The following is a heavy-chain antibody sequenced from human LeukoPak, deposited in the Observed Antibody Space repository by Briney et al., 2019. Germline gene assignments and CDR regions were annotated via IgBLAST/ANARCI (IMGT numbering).Heavy chain of an antibody. CDR1: GVSISSGGYY. Sequence: SETLSLTCTVSGVSISSGGYYWSWIRQHPGKGLEWIGYIYYSGSTYYNPSLKSRLTISLDTSSNQFSLRLNSVTAADTAVYYCARGPVRDYSNYWGQGTLVTVSS. V-gene: IGHV4-31*03. D-gene: IGHD4-11*01. CDR3: ARGPVRDYSNY. J-gene: IGHJ4*02. CDR2: IYYSGST.